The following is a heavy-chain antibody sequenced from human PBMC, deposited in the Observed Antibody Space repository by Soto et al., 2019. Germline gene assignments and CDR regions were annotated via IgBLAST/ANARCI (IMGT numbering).Heavy chain of an antibody. J-gene: IGHJ4*02. CDR3: ATPPYWFNSGWYVGFDY. D-gene: IGHD6-19*01. CDR2: ISGSGGSI. CDR1: GFTFSSND. V-gene: IGHV3-23*01. Sequence: GGSLRLSCSASGFTFSSNDMSWVRQAPGKGLEWVSTISGSGGSIYYADSVKGRFTISRDNSKNTLYLQVNSLRAEDTAVYYCATPPYWFNSGWYVGFDYWGQGTLVTVSS.